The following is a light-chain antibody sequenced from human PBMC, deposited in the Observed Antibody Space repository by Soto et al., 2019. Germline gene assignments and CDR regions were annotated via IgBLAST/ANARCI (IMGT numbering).Light chain of an antibody. Sequence: QSALTQPPSASGSPGQSVTISCTGTSSDVGGYNYVSWYQQHPGKAPKLMIYEVSKRPSGVPDRFSDSKSGNTASLTVSGLQAEDEADYYCNSYAGSNNWVFGGGTQLTVL. CDR3: NSYAGSNNWV. J-gene: IGLJ3*02. CDR2: EVS. CDR1: SSDVGGYNY. V-gene: IGLV2-8*01.